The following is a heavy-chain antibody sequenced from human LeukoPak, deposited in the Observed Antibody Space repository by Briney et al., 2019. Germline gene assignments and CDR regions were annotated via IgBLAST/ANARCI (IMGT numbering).Heavy chain of an antibody. V-gene: IGHV1-2*02. D-gene: IGHD6-6*01. Sequence: GASVKVSCKASGYTFTGYYMHWVRQAPGQGLEWMGWINPNSDSTYYAQKFQGRVTVTRETSISTAYMELSSLRSDDTAVYYCTRVTSPYSSSSPTDYWGQGTLVTVSS. J-gene: IGHJ4*02. CDR1: GYTFTGYY. CDR2: INPNSDST. CDR3: TRVTSPYSSSSPTDY.